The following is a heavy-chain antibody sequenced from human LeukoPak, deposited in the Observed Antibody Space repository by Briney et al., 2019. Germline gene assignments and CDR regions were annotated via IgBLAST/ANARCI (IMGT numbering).Heavy chain of an antibody. J-gene: IGHJ4*02. Sequence: RSSGTLSLTCAVSGGSISSSNWWSWVRQPPGKGLEWIGEIYESGTTNYNPSLKSRVTISVDKSKNQFSLTLRSVTAADTAVYFCARGTKGFGRIYLDYWGQGTLVTVSS. CDR3: ARGTKGFGRIYLDY. V-gene: IGHV4-4*02. D-gene: IGHD2/OR15-2a*01. CDR2: IYESGTT. CDR1: GGSISSSNW.